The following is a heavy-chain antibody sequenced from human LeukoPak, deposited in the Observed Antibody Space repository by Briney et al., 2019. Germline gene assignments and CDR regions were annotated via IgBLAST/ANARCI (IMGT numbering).Heavy chain of an antibody. Sequence: ASVKVSCKASGYTFTNYGISWVRQAPGQGLEWMGWISAYNGNTNYVQKLQGRVTMTTDTSTSTAYMELRSLRTDDTAVYYCARENDYYDSSGYYPDAFDIWGQGTMVTVSS. CDR2: ISAYNGNT. D-gene: IGHD3-22*01. J-gene: IGHJ3*02. V-gene: IGHV1-18*01. CDR1: GYTFTNYG. CDR3: ARENDYYDSSGYYPDAFDI.